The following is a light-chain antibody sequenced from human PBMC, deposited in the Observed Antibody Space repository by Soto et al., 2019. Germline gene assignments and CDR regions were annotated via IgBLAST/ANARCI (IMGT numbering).Light chain of an antibody. CDR2: GAS. V-gene: IGKV3-20*01. J-gene: IGKJ2*01. CDR1: QSVSSSF. Sequence: EIVLTQSPGTLSLSPGESATPSCRASQSVSSSFLAWYQQKPGQAPRLLIYGASSRATGIPDRFSGSGSGTDFTLTISRLEPEDFAVYYCQQYGSSPPYTFGQGTKVDIK. CDR3: QQYGSSPPYT.